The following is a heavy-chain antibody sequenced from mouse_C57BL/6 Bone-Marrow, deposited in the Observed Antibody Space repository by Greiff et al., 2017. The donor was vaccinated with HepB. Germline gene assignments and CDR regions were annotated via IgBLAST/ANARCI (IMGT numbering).Heavy chain of an antibody. CDR2: IYPRSGNT. J-gene: IGHJ2*01. CDR1: GYTFTSYG. V-gene: IGHV1-81*01. Sequence: VQLVESGAELARPGASVKLSCKASGYTFTSYGISWVKQRTGQGLEWIGEIYPRSGNTYYNEKFKGKATLTADKSSSTAYMELRSLTSEDSAVYFCARYGYYGDYFDYWGQGTTLTVSS. CDR3: ARYGYYGDYFDY. D-gene: IGHD1-1*01.